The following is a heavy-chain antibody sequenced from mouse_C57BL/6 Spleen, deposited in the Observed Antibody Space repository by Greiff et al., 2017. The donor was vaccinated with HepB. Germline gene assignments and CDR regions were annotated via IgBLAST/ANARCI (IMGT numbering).Heavy chain of an antibody. D-gene: IGHD4-1*01. J-gene: IGHJ2*01. CDR3: ARRTGKGLYYFDY. Sequence: DVKLVESGGGLVQPGGSLKLSCAASGFTFSDYYMYWVRQTPEKRLEWVAYISNGGGSTYYPDTVKGRFTISRDNAKNTLYLQMSRLKSEDTAMYYCARRTGKGLYYFDYWGQGTTLTVSS. CDR1: GFTFSDYY. CDR2: ISNGGGST. V-gene: IGHV5-12*01.